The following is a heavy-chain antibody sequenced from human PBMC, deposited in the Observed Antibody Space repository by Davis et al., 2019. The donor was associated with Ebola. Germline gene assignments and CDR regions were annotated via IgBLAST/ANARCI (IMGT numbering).Heavy chain of an antibody. CDR2: ISGSGGST. CDR3: AKGWDIVVVPAAVGGDCTGGVCSGFDY. J-gene: IGHJ4*02. CDR1: GFTFSSYA. D-gene: IGHD2-2*01. V-gene: IGHV3-23*01. Sequence: GESLKISCAASGFTFSSYAMSRVRQAPGKGLDWVSTISGSGGSTYYADSVKGRFTISRDNSKNTLYLQMNSLRAEDTAVYYCAKGWDIVVVPAAVGGDCTGGVCSGFDYWGQGTLVTVSS.